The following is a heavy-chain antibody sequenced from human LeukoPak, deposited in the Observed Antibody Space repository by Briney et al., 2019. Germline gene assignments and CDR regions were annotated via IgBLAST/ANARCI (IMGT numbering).Heavy chain of an antibody. CDR3: ARATMVRGVNYYYGMDV. D-gene: IGHD3-10*01. J-gene: IGHJ6*02. CDR2: ISAYNGNT. CDR1: GYTFTSCG. Sequence: ASVKVSCKASGYTFTSCGISWVRQAAGQGLEWMGWISAYNGNTNYAQKLQGRVTMTTDTSTSTAYVELRSLRSDDTAVYYCARATMVRGVNYYYGMDVWGQGTTVTVSS. V-gene: IGHV1-18*01.